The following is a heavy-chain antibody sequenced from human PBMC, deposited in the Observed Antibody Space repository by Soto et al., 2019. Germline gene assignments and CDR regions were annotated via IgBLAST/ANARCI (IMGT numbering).Heavy chain of an antibody. Sequence: PSETLSLTCSLSGDSISSYYWSWILQPPGKGLEWIGHINYSGKTNYNHPLKSRVTISVDTSKNQFSLRLNSVTAADTAVYHCAAGDHYVSPGVDYWGQGTLVTVSS. V-gene: IGHV4-59*01. CDR3: AAGDHYVSPGVDY. CDR2: INYSGKT. D-gene: IGHD3-10*01. CDR1: GDSISSYY. J-gene: IGHJ4*02.